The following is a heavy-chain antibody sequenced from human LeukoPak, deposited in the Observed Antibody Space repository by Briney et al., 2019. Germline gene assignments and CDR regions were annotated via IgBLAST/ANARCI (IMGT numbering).Heavy chain of an antibody. CDR2: ITSSSSYI. CDR3: ATNYYDSSGYYGGD. Sequence: GGSLRLSCAASGFTFSSYSMNWVRQAPGKGLEWVSSITSSSSYIYYADSVKGRFTTSRDNAKNSLYLQMNSLRAEDTAVYYCATNYYDSSGYYGGDWGQGTLVTVSS. J-gene: IGHJ4*02. CDR1: GFTFSSYS. V-gene: IGHV3-21*01. D-gene: IGHD3-22*01.